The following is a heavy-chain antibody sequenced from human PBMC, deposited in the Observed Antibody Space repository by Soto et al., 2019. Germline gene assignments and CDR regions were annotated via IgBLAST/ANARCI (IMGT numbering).Heavy chain of an antibody. J-gene: IGHJ4*02. D-gene: IGHD6-19*01. CDR2: MNPNSGNT. CDR3: ARGRESSGSFY. Sequence: QVQLVQSGAEVKKPGASVKVSCKASGYTFTSYDINWVRQAPGQGLEWMGWMNPNSGNTGYAQKVQGTGTMTRNTSITTAYMELSSLSSEDTAVYYCARGRESSGSFYWGQGTLVTVSS. V-gene: IGHV1-8*01. CDR1: GYTFTSYD.